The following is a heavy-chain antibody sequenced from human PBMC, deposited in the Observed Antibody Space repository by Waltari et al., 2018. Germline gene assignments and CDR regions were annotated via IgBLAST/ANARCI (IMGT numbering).Heavy chain of an antibody. D-gene: IGHD3-3*01. Sequence: QVQLVESGGGVVQSGRSLRLSCVGSGFTFTKHGRKWVRQAPGKGLELVAVRWYDGSNKNYVDSVKGRFTISRDNSKNTMYLEMNRLRAEDTAVYFCARGDGGSGLGASDIWGQGTMVTVSS. CDR2: RWYDGSNK. J-gene: IGHJ3*02. CDR1: GFTFTKHG. CDR3: ARGDGGSGLGASDI. V-gene: IGHV3-33*01.